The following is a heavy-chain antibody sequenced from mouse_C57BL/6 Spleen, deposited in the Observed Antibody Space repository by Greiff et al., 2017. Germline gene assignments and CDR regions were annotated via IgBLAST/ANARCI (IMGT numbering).Heavy chain of an antibody. Sequence: QVQLQQSGAELVRPGASVTLSCKASGYTFTDYELHWVKQTPVHGLEWIGAIDPETGGTAYNQKFKGKAILTADKSSSTAYMELRSLTSEDSAVYYCTRRWDGWGYFDVWGTGTTVTGSS. CDR3: TRRWDGWGYFDV. J-gene: IGHJ1*03. V-gene: IGHV1-15*01. CDR1: GYTFTDYE. D-gene: IGHD4-1*01. CDR2: IDPETGGT.